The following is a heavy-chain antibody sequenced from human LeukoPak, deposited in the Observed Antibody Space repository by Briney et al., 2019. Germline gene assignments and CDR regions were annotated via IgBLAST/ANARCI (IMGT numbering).Heavy chain of an antibody. V-gene: IGHV4-34*01. Sequence: SETLSLTCAVYGGSFSGYYWSWIRQPPGKGLEWIGEINHSGSTNYNPSLKSRVTISVDTSKNQFSLKLSSVTAADTAVYYCARVVGATNYFDYWGQGTLVTVSS. J-gene: IGHJ4*02. CDR1: GGSFSGYY. CDR2: INHSGST. CDR3: ARVVGATNYFDY. D-gene: IGHD1-26*01.